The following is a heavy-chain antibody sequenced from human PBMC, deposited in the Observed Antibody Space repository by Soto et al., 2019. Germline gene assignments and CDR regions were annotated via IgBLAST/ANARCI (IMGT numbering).Heavy chain of an antibody. CDR2: IIPIFGTA. CDR1: GGTFSSYA. CDR3: ASNYAFTTSGYFGFDI. V-gene: IGHV1-69*12. J-gene: IGHJ3*02. Sequence: QVQLVQSGAEVKKPGSSVKVSCKASGGTFSSYAISWVRQAPGQGLEWMGGIIPIFGTANYAQKFQGRVTITADESTSTAYMELSSLTSEDTAVYYCASNYAFTTSGYFGFDIWGQGTMVTVSS. D-gene: IGHD3-22*01.